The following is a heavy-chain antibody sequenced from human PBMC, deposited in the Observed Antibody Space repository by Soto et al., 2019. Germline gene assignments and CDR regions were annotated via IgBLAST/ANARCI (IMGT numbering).Heavy chain of an antibody. CDR3: ASNNWNYGYYYGMDV. Sequence: GSLKISCKGSGYSFTSYWIGWVRQMPGKGLEWMGIIYPGDSDTRYSPSFQGQVTISADKSISTAYLQWSSLKASDTAMYYCASNNWNYGYYYGMDVWGQGTTVTVSS. CDR1: GYSFTSYW. CDR2: IYPGDSDT. D-gene: IGHD1-7*01. V-gene: IGHV5-51*01. J-gene: IGHJ6*02.